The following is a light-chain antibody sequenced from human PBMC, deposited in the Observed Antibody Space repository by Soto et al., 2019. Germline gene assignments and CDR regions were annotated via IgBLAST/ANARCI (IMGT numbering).Light chain of an antibody. J-gene: IGLJ2*01. CDR3: ATWDDSMNGPV. Sequence: QSVLTQPPSTYGTPGQRVTISCSGSSSNIGTNSVNWYQQLPGTAPKLLIYNSNQRPSGVPDRFSGSKSGTSASLAISGLQYEDEADYYCATWDDSMNGPVFGGGTKLTVL. CDR1: SSNIGTNS. CDR2: NSN. V-gene: IGLV1-44*01.